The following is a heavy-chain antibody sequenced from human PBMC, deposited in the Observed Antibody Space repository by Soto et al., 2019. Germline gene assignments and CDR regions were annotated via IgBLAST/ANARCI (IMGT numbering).Heavy chain of an antibody. V-gene: IGHV4-59*08. CDR2: IYYSGST. D-gene: IGHD4-17*01. CDR1: GGSISSYY. Sequence: QVQLQESGPGLVTPSETLSLTCTVSGGSISSYYWSWIRQPPGKGLEWIGYIYYSGSTNYNPSLTSCVTISVDTAKHQVSLKLSSVTAADTAVYYCARRHGTVGLRGVFDYWGQGTLVSVSS. J-gene: IGHJ4*02. CDR3: ARRHGTVGLRGVFDY.